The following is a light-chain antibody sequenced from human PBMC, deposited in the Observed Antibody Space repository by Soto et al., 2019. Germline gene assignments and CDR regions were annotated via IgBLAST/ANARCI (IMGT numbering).Light chain of an antibody. Sequence: EIVMTQSPATLSVSPGERATLSCRSSQSVSSNLAWYQQKPGQAPRLLIYGASTRATAIPARFSGSGSGTGFTLTISRLQSEDFAVYYCQQYHNLWTFGQRTKVDTK. V-gene: IGKV3-15*01. CDR2: GAS. CDR3: QQYHNLWT. J-gene: IGKJ1*01. CDR1: QSVSSN.